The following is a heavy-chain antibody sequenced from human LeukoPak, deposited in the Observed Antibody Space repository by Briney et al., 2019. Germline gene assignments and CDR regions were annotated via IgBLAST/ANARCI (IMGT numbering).Heavy chain of an antibody. J-gene: IGHJ6*03. V-gene: IGHV4-59*12. CDR3: ARATPPITIFGVVIKPSVGGEYYMDV. D-gene: IGHD3-3*01. Sequence: SETLSLTCTVSGGSISSYYWSWIRQPPGKGLEWIGYIYYSGSTNYNPSLKSRVTISVDTSKNQFSLKLSSVTAADTAVYYCARATPPITIFGVVIKPSVGGEYYMDVWGKGTTVTVSS. CDR2: IYYSGST. CDR1: GGSISSYY.